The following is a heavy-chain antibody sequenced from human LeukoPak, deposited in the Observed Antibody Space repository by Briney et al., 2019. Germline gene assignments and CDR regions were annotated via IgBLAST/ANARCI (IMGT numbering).Heavy chain of an antibody. CDR2: IFYSGST. CDR1: GGSISSGGYY. J-gene: IGHJ3*02. D-gene: IGHD1-1*01. Sequence: SETLSLTCTVSGGSISSGGYYWSWIRQHPGKGLEWIGYIFYSGSTYYNPSLKSRVAISVDTSKNQFSLRLSSVTAADTAVYYCARDKYETTETDAFDIWGQGTVVTVSS. CDR3: ARDKYETTETDAFDI. V-gene: IGHV4-31*03.